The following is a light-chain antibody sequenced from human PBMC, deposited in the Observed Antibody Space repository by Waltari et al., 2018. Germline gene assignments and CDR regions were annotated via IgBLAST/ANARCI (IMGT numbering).Light chain of an antibody. J-gene: IGKJ2*02. Sequence: EIVMTQSPPTLSVSPGERVTLSCRASQYIGTNLAWYQQKPGQAPRLLIYTASTRATGIPARFSGSGSGTDFTLTISGLQSEDFAVYYCEQYNNWPPCTFGQGTRLEI. CDR3: EQYNNWPPCT. CDR1: QYIGTN. CDR2: TAS. V-gene: IGKV3D-15*01.